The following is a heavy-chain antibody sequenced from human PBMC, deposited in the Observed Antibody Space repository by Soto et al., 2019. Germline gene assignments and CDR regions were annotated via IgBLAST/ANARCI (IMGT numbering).Heavy chain of an antibody. J-gene: IGHJ6*02. V-gene: IGHV3-7*03. Sequence: EVQLVESGGGLVQPGGSLRLSCVASEFTSSIYWMTWVRQAPGKGLEWVANIKPDGSEQYYLDSVKGRFTISRDNAKNSVYLQMNSLRVEDTAVYYCARDKAREVAATILRYSALDVWGQGTTVTVSS. D-gene: IGHD6-13*01. CDR2: IKPDGSEQ. CDR1: EFTSSIYW. CDR3: ARDKAREVAATILRYSALDV.